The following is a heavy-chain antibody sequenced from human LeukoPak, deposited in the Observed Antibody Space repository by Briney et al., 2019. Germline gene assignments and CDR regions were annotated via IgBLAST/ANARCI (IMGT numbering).Heavy chain of an antibody. J-gene: IGHJ4*02. CDR1: GFTFDDYA. D-gene: IGHD1-26*01. Sequence: GGSLRLSCAASGFTFDDYAMHWVRQAPGKGLEWVSLISWDGGSTYYADSVKGRFTISRDNSKNSLYLQMNSLRAEDTALYYCAKDEGVGAAPYNFDYWGQGTLVTVSS. CDR3: AKDEGVGAAPYNFDY. CDR2: ISWDGGST. V-gene: IGHV3-43D*03.